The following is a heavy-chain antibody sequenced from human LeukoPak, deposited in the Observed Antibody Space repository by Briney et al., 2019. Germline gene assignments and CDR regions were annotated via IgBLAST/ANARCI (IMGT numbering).Heavy chain of an antibody. V-gene: IGHV4-31*03. J-gene: IGHJ4*02. CDR3: ARGDSSGYNIPFDY. Sequence: SETLSLTCTVSGGSISSGGYYWSWIRQHPGKGLEWIGYIYYSGSTYYNPSLKSRVTISVDTSKNQFSLKLSSVTAADTAVYYCARGDSSGYNIPFDYWGQGTLVTVSS. D-gene: IGHD3-22*01. CDR2: IYYSGST. CDR1: GGSISSGGYY.